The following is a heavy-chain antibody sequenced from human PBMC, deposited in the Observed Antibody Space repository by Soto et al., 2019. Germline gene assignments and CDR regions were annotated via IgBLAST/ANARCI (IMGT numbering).Heavy chain of an antibody. V-gene: IGHV4-59*01. Sequence: PSETLSLTCSVSGGSMGEYFWSWIRQSPERGLEWIGYVYYLGSTDYNPSLKSRVTISVDTSKRQFSLRLSSVTAADAAIYYCARDGYDGSGSPYPAYWGPGTQVTVSS. CDR1: GGSMGEYF. CDR3: ARDGYDGSGSPYPAY. D-gene: IGHD3-10*01. J-gene: IGHJ4*02. CDR2: VYYLGST.